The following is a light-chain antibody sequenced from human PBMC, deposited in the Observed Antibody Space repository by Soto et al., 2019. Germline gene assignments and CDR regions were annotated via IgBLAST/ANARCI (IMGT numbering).Light chain of an antibody. Sequence: ELVLTQSPGTLSLSPGARATLSCRASQSVIYLAWYQQKPGQAPRLLFYGASNRATGIPGRFSGSGSWTDFTLTISRMEPEDSAVYYCHQYGILPWTFGQGTKVEIK. CDR2: GAS. CDR3: HQYGILPWT. V-gene: IGKV3-20*01. J-gene: IGKJ1*01. CDR1: QSVIY.